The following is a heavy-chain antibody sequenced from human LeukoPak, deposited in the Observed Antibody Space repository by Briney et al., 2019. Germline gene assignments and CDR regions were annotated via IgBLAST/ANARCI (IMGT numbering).Heavy chain of an antibody. CDR1: GGSISSSSYY. D-gene: IGHD6-6*01. J-gene: IGHJ6*03. Sequence: SETLSLTCTVSGGSISSSSYYWGWIRQPPGKGLEWIGSIYYSGSTYYNPSLKSRVTISVDTSKNQFSLKLSSVTAADTAVYYCARHSGSSSWYYYYYMDVWGKGTTVTVSS. V-gene: IGHV4-39*01. CDR2: IYYSGST. CDR3: ARHSGSSSWYYYYYMDV.